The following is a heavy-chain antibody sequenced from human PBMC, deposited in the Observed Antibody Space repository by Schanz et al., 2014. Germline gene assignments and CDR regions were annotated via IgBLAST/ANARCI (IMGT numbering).Heavy chain of an antibody. CDR1: GFTFSSYA. CDR2: ISSSSSYI. V-gene: IGHV3-21*01. J-gene: IGHJ6*02. CDR3: ARRVPYSFGLDV. D-gene: IGHD1-1*01. Sequence: EVQLVESGGGLVQPGGSLRFSCAASGFTFSSYAMSWVRQAPGKGLEWVSSISSSSSYIYYADSMKGRFTISRDNAENSLYLQMNSLRDEDTAVYYCARRVPYSFGLDVWGQGATVTVSS.